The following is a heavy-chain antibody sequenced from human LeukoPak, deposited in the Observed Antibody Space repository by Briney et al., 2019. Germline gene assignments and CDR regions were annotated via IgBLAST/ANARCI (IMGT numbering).Heavy chain of an antibody. V-gene: IGHV1-46*01. D-gene: IGHD6-25*01. J-gene: IGHJ5*02. Sequence: ASVKVSCKASGYTFTSYYMHWVRQAPGQGLEWMGIINPSGGSTSYAQKFQGRVTMTRDTSTSTVYMELRSLRSDDTAVYYCARDVSPYSSGNWFDPWGQGTLVTVSS. CDR3: ARDVSPYSSGNWFDP. CDR1: GYTFTSYY. CDR2: INPSGGST.